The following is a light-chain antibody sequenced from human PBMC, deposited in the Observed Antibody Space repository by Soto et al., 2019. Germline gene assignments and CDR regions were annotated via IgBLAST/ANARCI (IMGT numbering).Light chain of an antibody. J-gene: IGKJ3*01. CDR2: CAS. Sequence: EIVLTQSPGTLSLSPGERATLSCRASQSVSRNSLAWYQQQPGQAPRLLIYCASSRATDIPDRFSGSESGTDFTLIVSRLEPEDFAVYFCQQYGTSPPTFGPGTKVDIK. CDR3: QQYGTSPPT. CDR1: QSVSRNS. V-gene: IGKV3-20*01.